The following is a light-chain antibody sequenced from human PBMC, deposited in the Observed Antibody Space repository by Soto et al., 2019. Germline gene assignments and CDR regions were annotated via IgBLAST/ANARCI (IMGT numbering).Light chain of an antibody. V-gene: IGLV2-8*01. CDR1: SSDVGGYNY. J-gene: IGLJ2*01. CDR3: SAYAGSSTWV. CDR2: EVY. Sequence: QSAPTQPPSASGSPGQSVTFSCTGTSSDVGGYNYVSWYQQYPGKAPKLMIYEVYKRHSGVPDRFSGSKSGNTASLTVSGLQPEDEADYYCSAYAGSSTWVFGGGTKVTAL.